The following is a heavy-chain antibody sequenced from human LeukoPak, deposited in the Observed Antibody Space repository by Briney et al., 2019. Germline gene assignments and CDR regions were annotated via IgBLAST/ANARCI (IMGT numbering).Heavy chain of an antibody. V-gene: IGHV4-34*01. D-gene: IGHD6-13*01. J-gene: IGHJ5*02. CDR2: INHSGST. Sequence: IGEINHSGSTNYNPSLKSRVTISVDTSKNQFSLKLSSVTAADTAVYYCARWYSSSWYWFDPWGQGTLVTVSS. CDR3: ARWYSSSWYWFDP.